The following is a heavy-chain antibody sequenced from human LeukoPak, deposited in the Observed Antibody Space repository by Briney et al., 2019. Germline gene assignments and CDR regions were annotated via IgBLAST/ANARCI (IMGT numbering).Heavy chain of an antibody. J-gene: IGHJ4*02. CDR3: ASGYSSDYGGNTY. D-gene: IGHD4-23*01. V-gene: IGHV3-74*01. CDR2: INSDGDST. CDR1: GFTFSTYW. Sequence: PGGPLRLSCAASGFTFSTYWMHWVRQAPGKGLVWVSRINSDGDSTNYADSVKGRFTISRDNAKNTLYLQMDSLRAEDTAVYYCASGYSSDYGGNTYWGQGALVTVSS.